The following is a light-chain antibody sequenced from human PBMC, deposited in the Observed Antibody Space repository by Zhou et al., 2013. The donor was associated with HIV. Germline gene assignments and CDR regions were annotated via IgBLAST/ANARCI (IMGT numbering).Light chain of an antibody. CDR2: AAS. Sequence: DIQMTQSPSSLSASAGDRVTITCRASQSISNYLNWYQQKPGKAPKLLIYAASSVQSGVPSRFRGSGSGTDFTLTISSLQPEDFAIYYCQQSYSTPHTFGPGTKVDIK. J-gene: IGKJ3*01. CDR1: QSISNY. CDR3: QQSYSTPHT. V-gene: IGKV1-39*01.